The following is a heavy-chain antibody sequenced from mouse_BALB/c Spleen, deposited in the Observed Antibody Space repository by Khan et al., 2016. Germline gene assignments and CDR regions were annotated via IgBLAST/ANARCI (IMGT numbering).Heavy chain of an antibody. J-gene: IGHJ4*01. D-gene: IGHD2-1*01. V-gene: IGHV14-4*02. CDR2: IDPENGDA. CDR3: NPINYGNYYALDY. Sequence: EVQLKQSGAELVRSGASVKLSCKASGFKIKDYYMHWVKQRPEQGLEWIGWIDPENGDAEYAPNFQGKATLTADTSSNTAYLQLSRVTSENTAVYYCNPINYGNYYALDYWGQGTSVTVSS. CDR1: GFKIKDYY.